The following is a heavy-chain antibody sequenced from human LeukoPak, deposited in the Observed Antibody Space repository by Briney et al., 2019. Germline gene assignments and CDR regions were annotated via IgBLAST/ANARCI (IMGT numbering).Heavy chain of an antibody. CDR3: ARDDPYSGYSFDY. CDR1: GGSISSGSYS. D-gene: IGHD5-12*01. V-gene: IGHV4-61*02. J-gene: IGHJ4*02. CDR2: IYTSRST. Sequence: PSETLSLTCTVSGGSISSGSYSWSWIPQPAGKGLEGIGRIYTSRSTNYDPSLKRRVTISVDTSKNQFSLKLSSVTAADTAVYYCARDDPYSGYSFDYWGQGTLVTVSS.